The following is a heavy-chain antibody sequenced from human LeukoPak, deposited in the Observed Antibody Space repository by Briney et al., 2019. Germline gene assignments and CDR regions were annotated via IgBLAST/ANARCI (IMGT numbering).Heavy chain of an antibody. CDR2: IYYSGST. CDR3: ARGIYDFWSVLTYYYYMHV. V-gene: IGHV4-59*01. D-gene: IGHD3-3*01. Sequence: SETLSLTCTVSGGSISSYYRSWIRQPPGKGLEWIGYIYYSGSTNYNPSLKSRVTISVDTSKNQFSLKLSSVTAADTAVYYCARGIYDFWSVLTYYYYMHVWVKGTTVTVSS. J-gene: IGHJ6*03. CDR1: GGSISSYY.